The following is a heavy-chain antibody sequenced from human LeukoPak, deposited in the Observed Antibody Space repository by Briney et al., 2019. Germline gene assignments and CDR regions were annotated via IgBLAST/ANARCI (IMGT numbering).Heavy chain of an antibody. CDR2: IYHSGST. D-gene: IGHD3-3*01. J-gene: IGHJ5*02. V-gene: IGHV4-30-2*01. Sequence: SETLSLTCAVSGGSISSGGYSWSWIRQPPGKGLEWIGYIYHSGSTYYNPSLKSRVTISVDRSKNQFSLKLSSVTAADTAVYYCARGGPSGDFWSGYYNNWFDPWGQGTLVTVSS. CDR3: ARGGPSGDFWSGYYNNWFDP. CDR1: GGSISSGGYS.